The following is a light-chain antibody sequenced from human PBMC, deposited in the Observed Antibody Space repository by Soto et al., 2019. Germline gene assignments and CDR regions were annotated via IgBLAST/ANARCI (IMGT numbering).Light chain of an antibody. J-gene: IGKJ4*01. V-gene: IGKV4-1*01. Sequence: DIVMTQSPGSLAVSLGERATMNCKSSQNLLYRSDNKKYLAWYQQRPGQPPKLLIYWASTRESGVPDLFTGSGSGTDFTLTISSLQAEDVAVYYCQQSYSTSITFGGRTKVEI. CDR1: QNLLYRSDNKKY. CDR3: QQSYSTSIT. CDR2: WAS.